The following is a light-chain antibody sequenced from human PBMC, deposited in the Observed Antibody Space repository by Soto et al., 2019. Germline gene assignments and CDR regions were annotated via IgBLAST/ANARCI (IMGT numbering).Light chain of an antibody. J-gene: IGKJ1*01. CDR2: DAS. CDR3: QQYTNTNNPWM. Sequence: DIQMTQSPSTLSASVGDRFAMTCRASQTISTLMAWYQQKPGKAPKLLVYDASTLQSGVASRFSGSGSGTEFTLIISGLQPDDSATYYCQQYTNTNNPWMFGQGTKVDI. CDR1: QTISTL. V-gene: IGKV1-5*01.